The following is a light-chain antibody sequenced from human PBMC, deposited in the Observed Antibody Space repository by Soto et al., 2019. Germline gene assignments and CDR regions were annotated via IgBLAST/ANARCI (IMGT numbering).Light chain of an antibody. Sequence: DIQLTQSPPTLSASVGPRFIITCRASQTISTWMAWYQQKPGKAPKLLXYDASTLQSGVASRFSGSGSGKEFTLIISGLQPDDSATYYCQQYTNTNNPWMFGQGTKVDIK. V-gene: IGKV1-5*01. CDR2: DAS. J-gene: IGKJ1*01. CDR3: QQYTNTNNPWM. CDR1: QTISTW.